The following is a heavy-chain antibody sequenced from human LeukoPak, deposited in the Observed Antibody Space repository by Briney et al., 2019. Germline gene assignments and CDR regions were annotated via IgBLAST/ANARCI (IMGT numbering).Heavy chain of an antibody. V-gene: IGHV3-74*01. CDR1: GFTFSSYW. Sequence: GESLRLSCAASGFTFSSYWMHWVRQAPGKGLVWVSRITSDGSSTSYADSVKGRFTISRDNAKNTLYLQMNSLRAEDTAVYYCARRWNDGRLFDYWGQGTLVTVSS. J-gene: IGHJ4*02. CDR2: ITSDGSST. CDR3: ARRWNDGRLFDY. D-gene: IGHD1-1*01.